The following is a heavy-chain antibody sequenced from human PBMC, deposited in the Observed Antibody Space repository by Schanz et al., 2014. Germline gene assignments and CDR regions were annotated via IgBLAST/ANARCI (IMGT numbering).Heavy chain of an antibody. CDR1: GYTFTSYD. CDR3: ARGPSTGAFDI. V-gene: IGHV1-46*03. J-gene: IGHJ3*02. CDR2: INPSVGNT. Sequence: QLMQSGSEVRKPGASVKVSCKASGYTFTSYDINWVRQATGQGLEWMGIINPSVGNTNYAQKFRGRVTMTRDTSTSTVYMELSSLRSEDTAVYFCARGPSTGAFDIWGQGTMVTVSS.